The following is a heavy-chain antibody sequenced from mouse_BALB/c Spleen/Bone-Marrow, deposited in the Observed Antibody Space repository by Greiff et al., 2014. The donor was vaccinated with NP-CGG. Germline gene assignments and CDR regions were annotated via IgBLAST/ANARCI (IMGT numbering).Heavy chain of an antibody. J-gene: IGHJ3*01. V-gene: IGHV5-9-3*01. Sequence: EVKLEESGGGLAKPGGSLKLSCAASGFTFSSYSMSWVRQTPGKRLEWVATISSGGSYTYYPESVKGRFTISRDNAKNTLYLQMSILRSDATAMYCGARLRYDYSHFAYWGQGTLVTVSA. CDR1: GFTFSSYS. CDR2: ISSGGSYT. CDR3: ARLRYDYSHFAY. D-gene: IGHD2-4*01.